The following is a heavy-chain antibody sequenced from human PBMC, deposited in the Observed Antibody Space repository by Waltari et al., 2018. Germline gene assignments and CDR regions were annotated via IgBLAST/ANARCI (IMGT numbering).Heavy chain of an antibody. V-gene: IGHV4-39*02. CDR1: GGSISSSSYY. CDR3: ARDSDSSSWYLFDY. CDR2: IYYSGST. Sequence: QLQLQESGPGLVKPSETLSLTCTVSGGSISSSSYYWGWIRQPPGKGLEWIGSIYYSGSTYYNPSLKSRVTISVDTSKNQFSLKLSSVTAADTAVYYCARDSDSSSWYLFDYWGQGTLVTVSS. D-gene: IGHD6-13*01. J-gene: IGHJ4*02.